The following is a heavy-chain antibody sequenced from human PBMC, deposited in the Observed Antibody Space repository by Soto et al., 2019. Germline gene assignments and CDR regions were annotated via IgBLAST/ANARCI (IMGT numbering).Heavy chain of an antibody. V-gene: IGHV1-2*02. CDR3: ARDSVARYPNAFDI. D-gene: IGHD6-19*01. CDR2: INPNSGGT. Sequence: ASVKVSCKASGYTFTGYYMHWVRQAPGQGLEWMGWINPNSGGTNYAQKFQGRVTMTRDTSISTAYMELSRLRSDDTAVYYCARDSVARYPNAFDIWGQGTMVTVS. CDR1: GYTFTGYY. J-gene: IGHJ3*02.